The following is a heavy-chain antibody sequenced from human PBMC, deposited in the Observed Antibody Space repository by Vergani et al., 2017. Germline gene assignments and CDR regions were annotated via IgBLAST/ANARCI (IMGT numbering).Heavy chain of an antibody. CDR2: ISWNSGSI. V-gene: IGHV3-9*01. CDR1: GFTFDDYA. Sequence: EVQLVESGGGLVQPGRSLRLSCAASGFTFDDYAMPWVRQAPGKGLEWVSGISWNSGSIGYAASVKGRFTISRDNAKNSLYLQMNSLRAEDTALYYCAKSSSLYYYDSSGYYYFQHWGQGTLVTVSS. D-gene: IGHD3-22*01. CDR3: AKSSSLYYYDSSGYYYFQH. J-gene: IGHJ1*01.